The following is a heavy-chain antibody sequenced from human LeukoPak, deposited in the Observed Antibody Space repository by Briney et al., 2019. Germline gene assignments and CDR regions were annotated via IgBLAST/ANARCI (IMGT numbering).Heavy chain of an antibody. Sequence: SETLSLTCTVSGYSISSGYYWGWIRQPPGKGLEWIGGIYHSGSTYYNPSLKSRVTISVDTSKNQFSLKLSSVTAADTAVYYCAMLSYCGGDCPIYYYYYYMDVWGKGTTVTVSS. CDR3: AMLSYCGGDCPIYYYYYYMDV. D-gene: IGHD2-21*02. J-gene: IGHJ6*03. V-gene: IGHV4-38-2*02. CDR1: GYSISSGYY. CDR2: IYHSGST.